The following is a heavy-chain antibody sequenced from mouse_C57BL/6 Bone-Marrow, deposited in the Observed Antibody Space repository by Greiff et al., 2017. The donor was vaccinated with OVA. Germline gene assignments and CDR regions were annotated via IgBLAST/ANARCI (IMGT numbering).Heavy chain of an antibody. Sequence: EVQVVESGGGLVKPGGSLKLSCAASGFTFSSYAMSWVRQTPEKRLEWVATISDGGSYTYYPDNVKGRFTISRDNAKNNLYLQMSHLKSEDTAMYYCARGGDDGYSLFAYWGQGTLVTVSA. V-gene: IGHV5-4*01. D-gene: IGHD2-3*01. CDR3: ARGGDDGYSLFAY. CDR1: GFTFSSYA. CDR2: ISDGGSYT. J-gene: IGHJ3*01.